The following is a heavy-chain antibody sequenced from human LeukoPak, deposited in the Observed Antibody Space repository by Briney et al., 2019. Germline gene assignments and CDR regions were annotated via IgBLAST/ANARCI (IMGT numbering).Heavy chain of an antibody. CDR2: IKQDGSEK. D-gene: IGHD3-10*01. CDR3: ARDVRYYGTPT. V-gene: IGHV3-7*01. CDR1: GLTFSSYW. Sequence: GGSLRLSCAASGLTFSSYWMSWVRQAPGKGLEWVANIKQDGSEKYYVDSVKGRFTISRDNAKNSLYLQMNSLRAEDTAVYYCARDVRYYGTPTWGQGTLVTVSS. J-gene: IGHJ4*02.